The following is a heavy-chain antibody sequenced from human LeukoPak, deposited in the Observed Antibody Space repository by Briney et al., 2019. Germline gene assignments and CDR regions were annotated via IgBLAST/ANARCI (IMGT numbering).Heavy chain of an antibody. Sequence: SETLSLTCAVSSYSISSGYYWGRIRQPPGKGLEWIGSIYHSGSTYYNPSLKSRVSISVDTSKNQFSLKLSSVTAADTAVYFCAGTVTTGYYYYYMDVWGKGTTVTVSS. CDR2: IYHSGST. J-gene: IGHJ6*03. CDR1: SYSISSGYY. V-gene: IGHV4-38-2*01. D-gene: IGHD4-17*01. CDR3: AGTVTTGYYYYYMDV.